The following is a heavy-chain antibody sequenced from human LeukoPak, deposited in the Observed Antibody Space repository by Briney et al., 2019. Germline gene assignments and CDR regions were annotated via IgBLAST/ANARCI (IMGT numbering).Heavy chain of an antibody. V-gene: IGHV3-21*01. Sequence: GGSLRLSCAASGFTFSSYSMNWVRQAPGKGLEWVSSISSSSSYIYYADSVKGRFTISRDNAKNSLYLQMNSLRAEDTAVYYCARGAVGATRMDFDYWGQGTLVTASS. CDR1: GFTFSSYS. J-gene: IGHJ4*02. CDR3: ARGAVGATRMDFDY. CDR2: ISSSSSYI. D-gene: IGHD1-26*01.